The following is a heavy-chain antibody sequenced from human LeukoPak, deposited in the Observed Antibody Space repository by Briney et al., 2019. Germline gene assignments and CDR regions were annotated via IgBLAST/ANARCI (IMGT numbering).Heavy chain of an antibody. CDR1: GGSFSGYY. D-gene: IGHD5-18*01. CDR3: ARQHRGYRFDY. J-gene: IGHJ4*02. CDR2: INHSGST. V-gene: IGHV4-34*01. Sequence: SETLSLTCTVYGGSFSGYYWSWIRQPPGKGLEWIGEINHSGSTNYNPSLKSRVTISVDTSKNQFSLKLSSVTAADTAVYYCARQHRGYRFDYWGQGTLVTVSS.